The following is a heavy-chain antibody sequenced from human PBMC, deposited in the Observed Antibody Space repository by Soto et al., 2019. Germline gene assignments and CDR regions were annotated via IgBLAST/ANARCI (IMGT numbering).Heavy chain of an antibody. J-gene: IGHJ4*02. CDR2: IFHSGST. V-gene: IGHV4-4*02. D-gene: IGHD1-26*01. CDR1: GGSIRSNNW. CDR3: ARVYSGSYSDY. Sequence: PSETLSLTCAVSGGSIRSNNWWSWVRQPPGKGLEWIGEIFHSGSTYYNPPLKTRVTISVDKSKNQFSLKLSSVTAADTAVYYCARVYSGSYSDYWGQGTLVTVSS.